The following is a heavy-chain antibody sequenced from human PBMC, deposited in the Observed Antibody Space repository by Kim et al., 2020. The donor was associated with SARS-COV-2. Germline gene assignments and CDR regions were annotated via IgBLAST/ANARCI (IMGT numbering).Heavy chain of an antibody. V-gene: IGHV1-69*04. D-gene: IGHD7-27*01. CDR3: ARASNWGSHIYYYGMDV. J-gene: IGHJ6*02. Sequence: VEGRVTITADKSTSTAYMELRSLRSEDTAVYYCARASNWGSHIYYYGMDVWGQGTTVTVSS.